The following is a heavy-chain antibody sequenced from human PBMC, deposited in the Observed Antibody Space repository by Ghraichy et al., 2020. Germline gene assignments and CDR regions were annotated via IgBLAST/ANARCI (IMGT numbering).Heavy chain of an antibody. CDR2: ISYDGSNK. Sequence: GGSLRLSCAASGFTFSSYGMHWVRQAPGNGLEWVAVISYDGSNKYYADSVKGRFTISRDNSKNTLYLQMNSLRAEDTAVYYCAKDMVSYQLSYGMDVWGQGTTVTVSS. CDR3: AKDMVSYQLSYGMDV. V-gene: IGHV3-30*18. J-gene: IGHJ6*02. D-gene: IGHD2-2*01. CDR1: GFTFSSYG.